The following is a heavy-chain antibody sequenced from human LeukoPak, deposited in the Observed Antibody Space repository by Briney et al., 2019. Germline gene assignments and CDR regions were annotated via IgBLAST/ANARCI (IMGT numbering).Heavy chain of an antibody. D-gene: IGHD2-15*01. CDR3: ARETYCSGGTCFFGPDY. CDR2: IYYTGST. V-gene: IGHV4-59*12. Sequence: PSETLSLTCTVSGGSISSYYWSRIRQPPGKGLEYIGYIYYTGSTTYNPSLESRVTMSVDTSKNQFSLQLTSVTAADTAVYHCARETYCSGGTCFFGPDYWGQGTLVTVSS. CDR1: GGSISSYY. J-gene: IGHJ4*02.